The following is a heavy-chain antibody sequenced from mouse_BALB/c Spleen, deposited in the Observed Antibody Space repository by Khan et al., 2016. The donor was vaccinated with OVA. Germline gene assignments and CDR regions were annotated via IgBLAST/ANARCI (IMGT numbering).Heavy chain of an antibody. V-gene: IGHV2-6-1*01. CDR1: GFSLTNYG. CDR3: ARHPYNHCCVMDY. D-gene: IGHD2-10*01. CDR2: IWSDGTT. Sequence: QVQLKQSGPGLVAPSQSLSITCTISGFSLTNYGVHWVRQPPGKGLEWLVLIWSDGTTTYDSALKSRLTISKDNSKSQVFLKMDSLQADDTAMYSGARHPYNHCCVMDYWGQGTTVTVSS. J-gene: IGHJ4*01.